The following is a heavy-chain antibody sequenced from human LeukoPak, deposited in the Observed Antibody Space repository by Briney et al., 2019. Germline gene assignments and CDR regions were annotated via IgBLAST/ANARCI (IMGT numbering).Heavy chain of an antibody. J-gene: IGHJ4*02. CDR2: ISAYNGNT. CDR1: GYTFTSYG. CDR3: ARHSTDYDILTYHFDY. Sequence: ASVKVSCKASGYTFTSYGISWVRQAPGQGLEWMGWISAYNGNTNYAQKLQGRVTMTTDTSTSTAYMELRSLRSDDTAVYYCARHSTDYDILTYHFDYWGQGTLATVSS. D-gene: IGHD3-9*01. V-gene: IGHV1-18*04.